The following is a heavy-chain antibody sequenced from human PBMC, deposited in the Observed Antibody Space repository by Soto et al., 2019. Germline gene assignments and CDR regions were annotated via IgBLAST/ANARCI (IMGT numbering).Heavy chain of an antibody. V-gene: IGHV4-61*01. CDR1: GGSVSSGSYY. CDR2: IYYSGST. Sequence: PSETLSLTCTVSGGSVSSGSYYWSWIRQPPGKGLEWTGYIYYSGSTNYNPSLKSRVTISVDTSKNQFSLKLSSVTAADTAVYYCARVLRSGYSYGYYYYGMDVWGQGTTVTVSS. CDR3: ARVLRSGYSYGYYYYGMDV. D-gene: IGHD5-18*01. J-gene: IGHJ6*02.